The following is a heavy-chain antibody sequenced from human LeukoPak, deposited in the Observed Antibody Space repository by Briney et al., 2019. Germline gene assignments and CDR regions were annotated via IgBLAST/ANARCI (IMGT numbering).Heavy chain of an antibody. Sequence: PGGSLRLSCAASGFTFSSYAMHWVRQAPGKGLEWVAVISYDGSNKYYADSVKGRFTISRDNSKNTLYLQMNSLRAEDTAVYYCAKDIAAAGTVPYFDYWGQGTLVTVSS. J-gene: IGHJ4*02. D-gene: IGHD6-13*01. CDR2: ISYDGSNK. V-gene: IGHV3-30-3*01. CDR1: GFTFSSYA. CDR3: AKDIAAAGTVPYFDY.